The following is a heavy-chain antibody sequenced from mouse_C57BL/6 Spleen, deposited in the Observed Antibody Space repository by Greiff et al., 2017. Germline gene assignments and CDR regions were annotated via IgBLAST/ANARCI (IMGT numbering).Heavy chain of an antibody. CDR1: GYTFTSYW. CDR2: IDPSDSYT. V-gene: IGHV1-50*01. CDR3: ARWDGNYGFAY. Sequence: QVQLKQPGAELVKPGASVKLSCKASGYTFTSYWMQWVKQRPGQGLEWIGEIDPSDSYTNYNQKFKGKATLTVDTSSSTAYMQLSSLTSEDSAVYYCARWDGNYGFAYWGQGTLVTVSA. D-gene: IGHD2-1*01. J-gene: IGHJ3*01.